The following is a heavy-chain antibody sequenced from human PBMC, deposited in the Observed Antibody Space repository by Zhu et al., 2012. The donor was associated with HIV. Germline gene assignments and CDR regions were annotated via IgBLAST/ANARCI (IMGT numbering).Heavy chain of an antibody. CDR1: GGSISSSSYY. J-gene: IGHJ2*01. Sequence: QVQLQESGPGLVKPSETLSLTCTVSGGSISSSSYYWGWIRQPPGKGLEWIGSIYYSGSTYYNPSLKSRVTISVDASKNQFSLKLSSVTAADTAVYYCARHGDVLLWFGDYYSEYFDLWGXGTLVTVSS. CDR3: ARHGDVLLWFGDYYSEYFDL. V-gene: IGHV4-39*07. CDR2: IYYSGST. D-gene: IGHD3-10*01.